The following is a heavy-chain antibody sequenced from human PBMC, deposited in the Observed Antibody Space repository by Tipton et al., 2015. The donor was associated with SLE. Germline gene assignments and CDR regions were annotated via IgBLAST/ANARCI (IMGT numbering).Heavy chain of an antibody. Sequence: TLSLTCAVYGGSFSGYYWSGIRQPPGKGLEWIGEINHGGSTNYNPSLKSRVTISVDTSKNQFSLKLSSVTAADTAVYYCARGSSLAAFDIWGQGTMVTVSS. V-gene: IGHV4-34*01. CDR1: GGSFSGYY. CDR2: INHGGST. J-gene: IGHJ3*02. CDR3: ARGSSLAAFDI.